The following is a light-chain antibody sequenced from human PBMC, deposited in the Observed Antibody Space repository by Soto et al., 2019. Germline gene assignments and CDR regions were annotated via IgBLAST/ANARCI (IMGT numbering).Light chain of an antibody. V-gene: IGLV7-46*01. J-gene: IGLJ1*01. CDR1: TGAVTSGHY. CDR3: LLSYSGARV. Sequence: QAVVTQEPSLTVSPGGTVTLTCGSSTGAVTSGHYPYWFQQKPGQAPRTLIYDTSNKQSWTPARFSGSLLGGKAALTRSGAQSEDEAHYYCLLSYSGARVFGTGTRSPS. CDR2: DTS.